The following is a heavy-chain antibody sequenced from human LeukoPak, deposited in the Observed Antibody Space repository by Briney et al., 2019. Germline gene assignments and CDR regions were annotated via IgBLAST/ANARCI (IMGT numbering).Heavy chain of an antibody. V-gene: IGHV3-7*01. D-gene: IGHD2-2*02. CDR1: GFTFSSYW. J-gene: IGHJ6*03. Sequence: GGSLRLSCAASGFTFSSYWMSWVRQAPGKGLERVANIKQDGSEKYYVDSVKGRFTISRDNAKNSLFLQMNSLRADDTAVYYCARVDIVLVPAATPAHPYYYYNDVCGTGTTVT. CDR3: ARVDIVLVPAATPAHPYYYYNDV. CDR2: IKQDGSEK.